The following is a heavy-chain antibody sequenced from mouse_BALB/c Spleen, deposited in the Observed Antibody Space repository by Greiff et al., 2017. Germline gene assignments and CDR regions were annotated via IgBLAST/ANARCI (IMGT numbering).Heavy chain of an antibody. J-gene: IGHJ4*01. V-gene: IGHV5-17*02. CDR2: ISSGSSTI. Sequence: EVQGVESGGGLVQPGGSRKLSCAASGFTFSSFGMHWVRQAPEKGLEWVAYISSGSSTIYYADTVKGRFTISRDNPKNTLFLQMTSQRSEDTAMYYCARSLLRLGYYYAMDYWGQGTSVTVSS. CDR1: GFTFSSFG. CDR3: ARSLLRLGYYYAMDY. D-gene: IGHD1-2*01.